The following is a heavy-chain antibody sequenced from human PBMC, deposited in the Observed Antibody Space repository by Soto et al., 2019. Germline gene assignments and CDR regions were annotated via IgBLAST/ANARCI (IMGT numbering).Heavy chain of an antibody. Sequence: VASVKVSCKASGYTFSSYGISWVRQAPGQGLEWMGWISAYNGNTKYAQKLQGRVTMTTDTSTSTASMELRSLRSDDTAVYYCARIPYDSSGQRALDFWGQGTMVTVS. CDR2: ISAYNGNT. CDR3: ARIPYDSSGQRALDF. V-gene: IGHV1-18*04. D-gene: IGHD3-22*01. J-gene: IGHJ3*01. CDR1: GYTFSSYG.